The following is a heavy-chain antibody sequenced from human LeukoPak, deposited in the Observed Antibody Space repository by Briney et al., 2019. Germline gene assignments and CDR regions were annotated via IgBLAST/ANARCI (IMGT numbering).Heavy chain of an antibody. CDR2: VSGDRGNI. CDR1: GFTFSSYA. CDR3: ARPARSGIYYPDAFEN. D-gene: IGHD3-10*01. Sequence: GGSLTLSCAASGFTFSSYAMSWVRQAPGKGLEWVSAVSGDRGNIYYADSVKGRFTISRDNSKDSLYLQMDSLKAEDTAMYYCARPARSGIYYPDAFENWGQGTMVTVSS. J-gene: IGHJ3*02. V-gene: IGHV3-23*01.